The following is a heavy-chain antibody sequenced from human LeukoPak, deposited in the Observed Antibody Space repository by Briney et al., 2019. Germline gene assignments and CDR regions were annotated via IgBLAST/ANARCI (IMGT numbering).Heavy chain of an antibody. J-gene: IGHJ4*02. Sequence: ASVKVSCTASGYTFTGYYMHWVRQAPGQGLEWMGWMNPNSGNTGYAQKFQGRVTITRNTSISTAYMELSSLRSEDTAVYYCARVSSKGDFWSGFPDYWGQGTLVTVSS. D-gene: IGHD3-3*01. CDR1: GYTFTGYY. V-gene: IGHV1-8*03. CDR3: ARVSSKGDFWSGFPDY. CDR2: MNPNSGNT.